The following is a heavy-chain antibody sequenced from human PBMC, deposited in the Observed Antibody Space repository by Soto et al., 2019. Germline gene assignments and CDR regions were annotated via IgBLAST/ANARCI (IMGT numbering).Heavy chain of an antibody. J-gene: IGHJ6*02. CDR3: RSYSCGGARCPGLDV. CDR2: IYHNGNT. Sequence: QVQLQESGPGLVKPSQTLSLTCTVSGGSISSGGYYWTWIRQPPGKGLEWIGYIYHNGNTYYNSSLWGLVTISLDTSKNHFSLRLSSVAATDTAVYYCRSYSCGGARCPGLDVWGQGTTVTVSS. CDR1: GGSISSGGYY. D-gene: IGHD2-21*01. V-gene: IGHV4-30-4*01.